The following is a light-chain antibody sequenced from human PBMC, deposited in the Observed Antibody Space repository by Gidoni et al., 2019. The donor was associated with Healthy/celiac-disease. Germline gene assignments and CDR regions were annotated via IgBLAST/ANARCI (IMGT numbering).Light chain of an antibody. V-gene: IGKV3-20*01. CDR3: QQYGSSPKT. J-gene: IGKJ1*01. CDR2: GAS. Sequence: EIVLTQSPGTLFLSPGERATLSCRASQSVSSSYLAWYQQKPGQAPRLLIYGASSRATGIPDRFSGSGSGTDFTRTISRLEPEDFAVYYCQQYGSSPKTFGQXTKVEIK. CDR1: QSVSSSY.